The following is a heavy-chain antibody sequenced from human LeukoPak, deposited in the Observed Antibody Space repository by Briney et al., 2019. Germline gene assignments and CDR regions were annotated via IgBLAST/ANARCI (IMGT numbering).Heavy chain of an antibody. Sequence: SGGSLRLSCAASGFIFSSFGMHWVRQAPGKGLEWVAVIWYVASNKYYADSVKGRFTISRDNSKNTLYLQMNTLRDDDTAVYYCVRGVGVSRFNYLDSWGQGTLVIVSS. V-gene: IGHV3-33*03. CDR2: IWYVASNK. J-gene: IGHJ4*02. CDR1: GFIFSSFG. CDR3: VRGVGVSRFNYLDS. D-gene: IGHD3-10*01.